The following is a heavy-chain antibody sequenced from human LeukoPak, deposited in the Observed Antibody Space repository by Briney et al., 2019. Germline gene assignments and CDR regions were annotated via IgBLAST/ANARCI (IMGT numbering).Heavy chain of an antibody. CDR3: AKDASLVADYYFDY. V-gene: IGHV3-9*01. J-gene: IGHJ4*02. CDR2: ISWNSGSI. Sequence: PGRSLRLSCAASGFTFDDYAMHWVRQAPGKGLEWVSGISWNSGSIGYADSVKGRFTISRDNAKNSLYLQMNSLRAEDTALYYCAKDASLVADYYFDYWGQETLVTVSS. CDR1: GFTFDDYA. D-gene: IGHD6-19*01.